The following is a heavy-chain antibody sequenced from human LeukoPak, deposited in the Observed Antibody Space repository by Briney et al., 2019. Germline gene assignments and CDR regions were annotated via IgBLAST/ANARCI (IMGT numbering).Heavy chain of an antibody. J-gene: IGHJ4*02. CDR2: IIPIFGTA. V-gene: IGHV1-69*06. D-gene: IGHD6-13*01. Sequence: WASVKVSCKASGGTFSSYAISWVRQAPGQGLEWTGGIIPIFGTANYAQKFQGRVTITADKSTSTAYMELSSLRSEDTAVYYCARARYSSSWYYFDYWGQGTLVTVSS. CDR3: ARARYSSSWYYFDY. CDR1: GGTFSSYA.